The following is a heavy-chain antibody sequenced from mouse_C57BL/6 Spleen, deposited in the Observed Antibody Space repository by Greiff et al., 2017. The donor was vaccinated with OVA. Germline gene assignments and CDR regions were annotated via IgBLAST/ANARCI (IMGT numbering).Heavy chain of an antibody. Sequence: EVQLQQSGPELVKPGASVKISCKASGYTFTDYYMNWVKQSHGKSLEWIGDINPNNGGTSYNQKFKGKATLTVDKSSSTAYMELRSLTSEDSAVYYCARNLYDYDGYWGQGTTLTVSS. V-gene: IGHV1-26*01. J-gene: IGHJ2*01. CDR2: INPNNGGT. D-gene: IGHD2-4*01. CDR1: GYTFTDYY. CDR3: ARNLYDYDGY.